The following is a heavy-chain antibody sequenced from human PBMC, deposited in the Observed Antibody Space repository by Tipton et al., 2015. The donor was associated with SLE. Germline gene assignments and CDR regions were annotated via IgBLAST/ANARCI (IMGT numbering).Heavy chain of an antibody. CDR3: AREDVDTAMVYFDY. D-gene: IGHD5-18*01. J-gene: IGHJ4*02. CDR1: GGSISSYY. CDR2: IYTSGST. V-gene: IGHV4-4*07. Sequence: GLVKPSETLSLTCTVSGGSISSYYWSWIRQPAGKGLEWIGRIYTSGSTNYNPSLKSRVTMSVDTSKNQFSLKLSSVTAADTAVYYCAREDVDTAMVYFDYWGQGTLVTVSS.